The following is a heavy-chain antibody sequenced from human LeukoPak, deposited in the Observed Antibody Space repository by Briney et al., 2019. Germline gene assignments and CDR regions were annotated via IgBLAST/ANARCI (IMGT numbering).Heavy chain of an antibody. D-gene: IGHD5-24*01. Sequence: GGSLRLSCAASGSTFSSYWMHWVRQAPGKGLVWVSRINSDGSSTSYADSVKGRFTISRDNAKNTLYLQMNSLRAEDTAVYYCAREGRDGYLFDYWGQGTLVTVSS. CDR3: AREGRDGYLFDY. CDR1: GSTFSSYW. J-gene: IGHJ4*02. CDR2: INSDGSST. V-gene: IGHV3-74*01.